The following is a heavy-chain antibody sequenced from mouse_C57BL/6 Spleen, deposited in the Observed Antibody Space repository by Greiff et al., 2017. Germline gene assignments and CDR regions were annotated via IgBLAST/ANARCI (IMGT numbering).Heavy chain of an antibody. J-gene: IGHJ4*01. D-gene: IGHD2-5*01. Sequence: QVQLQQSGAELVKPGASVKLSCKASGYTFTSYWMPWVKQRPGQGLEWIGMIHPNSGSTNYNEKFKSKATLTVDKSSSTAYMQLSSLTSEDAAVYYCARTRSNLYYAMDYWGQGTSVTVSS. CDR2: IHPNSGST. CDR3: ARTRSNLYYAMDY. CDR1: GYTFTSYW. V-gene: IGHV1-64*01.